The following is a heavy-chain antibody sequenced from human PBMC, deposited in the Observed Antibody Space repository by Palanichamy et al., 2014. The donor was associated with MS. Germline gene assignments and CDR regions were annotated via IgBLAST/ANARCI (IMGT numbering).Heavy chain of an antibody. CDR3: VRASKSQWLVLALYYYYGMDV. V-gene: IGHV3-7*01. J-gene: IGHJ6*02. Sequence: EVQLVESGGGLVQPGGSLRLSCAASGFTFSSYWMSWVRQAPGKGLEWVANIKQDGSEKYYVDSVKGRFTISRDNAKNSLYLQMNSLRAEDTAVYYCVRASKSQWLVLALYYYYGMDVWGQGTTVTVSS. D-gene: IGHD6-19*01. CDR2: IKQDGSEK. CDR1: GFTFSSYW.